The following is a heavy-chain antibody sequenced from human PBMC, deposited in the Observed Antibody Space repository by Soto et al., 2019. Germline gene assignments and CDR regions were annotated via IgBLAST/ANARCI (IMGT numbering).Heavy chain of an antibody. Sequence: SETLSLTCAVDGVSFSGYYLSWIRQPPGKGLEWIGEINHSGSTNYNPSLKSRVTISVDTSKNQFSLKLSSVTAADTAVYYCARGVSWNPRYYYGMDVWGQGTTVTVSS. CDR1: GVSFSGYY. J-gene: IGHJ6*02. CDR3: ARGVSWNPRYYYGMDV. CDR2: INHSGST. D-gene: IGHD1-1*01. V-gene: IGHV4-34*01.